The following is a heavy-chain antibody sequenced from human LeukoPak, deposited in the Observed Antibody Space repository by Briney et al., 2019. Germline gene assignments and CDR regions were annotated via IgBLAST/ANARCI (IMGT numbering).Heavy chain of an antibody. CDR3: ARGPPYYYDSSGHFDY. V-gene: IGHV1-8*03. D-gene: IGHD3-22*01. Sequence: ASVKVSCKASGYTFTSYDINWVRQATGQGLEWMGWMNPNSGNTGYAQKFQGRATITRNTSISTAYMELSSLRSEDTAVYYCARGPPYYYDSSGHFDYWGQGTLVTVSS. CDR2: MNPNSGNT. CDR1: GYTFTSYD. J-gene: IGHJ4*02.